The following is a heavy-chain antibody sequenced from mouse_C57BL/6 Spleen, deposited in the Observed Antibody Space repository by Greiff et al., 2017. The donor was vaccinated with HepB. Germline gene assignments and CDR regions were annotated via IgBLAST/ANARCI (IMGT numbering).Heavy chain of an antibody. CDR3: ARHGYYLFDY. J-gene: IGHJ2*01. CDR2: IYPGSGNT. CDR1: GYTFTDYY. D-gene: IGHD2-3*01. Sequence: QVQLQQSGAELVRPGASVKLSCKASGYTFTDYYINWVKQRPGQGLEWIARIYPGSGNTYYNEKFKGKATLTAEKSSSTAYMQLSSLTSEDSAVYFCARHGYYLFDYWGQGTTLTVSS. V-gene: IGHV1-76*01.